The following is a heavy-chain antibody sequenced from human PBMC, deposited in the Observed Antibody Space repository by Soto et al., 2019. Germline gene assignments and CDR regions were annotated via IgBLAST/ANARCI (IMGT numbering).Heavy chain of an antibody. CDR2: ISGSGGST. D-gene: IGHD5-18*01. J-gene: IGHJ6*02. CDR3: ASLLNVDTAMEYYYYYYGMDV. CDR1: GFTFSSYA. V-gene: IGHV3-23*01. Sequence: GGSLRLSCAASGFTFSSYAMSWVRQAPGKGLEWVSAISGSGGSTHYADSVKGRFTISRDNSKNTLYLQMNSLRAEDTAVYYCASLLNVDTAMEYYYYYYGMDVWGQGTTVTVSS.